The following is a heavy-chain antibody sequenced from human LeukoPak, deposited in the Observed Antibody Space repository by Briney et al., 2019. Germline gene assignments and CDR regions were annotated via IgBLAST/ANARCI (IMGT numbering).Heavy chain of an antibody. J-gene: IGHJ3*02. CDR2: ISGSGGSA. V-gene: IGHV3-23*01. D-gene: IGHD3-3*01. Sequence: GGSLRLSCAASGFTFSNYAMIWVRQAPGKGLELVSHISGSGGSAYYADSVKGRFTISRDNSKNTLYLQMSSLRVEDTAVYHCAKGLSASGRFNAFDIWGQGTMVTVSS. CDR3: AKGLSASGRFNAFDI. CDR1: GFTFSNYA.